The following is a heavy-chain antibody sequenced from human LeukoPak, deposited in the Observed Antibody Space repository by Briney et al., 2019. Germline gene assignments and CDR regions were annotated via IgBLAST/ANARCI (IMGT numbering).Heavy chain of an antibody. V-gene: IGHV4-30-2*01. Sequence: SQTLSLTCAVSGGSISSGGYSWSWIRQPPGKGLEWIGYIYHSGSTYYNPSLKSRVTISVDRSKNQFSLKLSSVTAADTAVYYYARGVLLWFGELESFDYWGQGTLVTVSS. J-gene: IGHJ4*02. CDR2: IYHSGST. D-gene: IGHD3-10*01. CDR3: ARGVLLWFGELESFDY. CDR1: GGSISSGGYS.